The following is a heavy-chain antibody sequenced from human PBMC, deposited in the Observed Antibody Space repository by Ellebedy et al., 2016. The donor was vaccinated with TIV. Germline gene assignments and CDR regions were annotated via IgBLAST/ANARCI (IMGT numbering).Heavy chain of an antibody. D-gene: IGHD2-2*01. CDR3: AKDESRVPAYYGMDV. CDR1: GFTFSSYA. CDR2: ISGSGGST. J-gene: IGHJ6*02. V-gene: IGHV3-23*01. Sequence: GESLKISXAASGFTFSSYAMSWVRQAPGKGLEWVSAISGSGGSTYYADSVKGRFTISRDNSKNTLYLQMNSLRAEDTAVYYCAKDESRVPAYYGMDVWGQGTTVTVSS.